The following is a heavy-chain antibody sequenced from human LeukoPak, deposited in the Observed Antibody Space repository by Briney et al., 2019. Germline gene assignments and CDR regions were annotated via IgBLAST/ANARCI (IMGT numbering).Heavy chain of an antibody. D-gene: IGHD6-19*01. CDR3: AKDEFQWLVYAFDI. CDR1: GLTFDYYA. CDR2: ISWNSGSI. V-gene: IGHV3-9*01. Sequence: GGSPRLPCAAFGLTFDYYAMHCVRQASGKGPEWVSGISWNSGSIGYADSVKGRFTISRDNAKNSLYLQMNSLRAEDTALYYCAKDEFQWLVYAFDIWGQGTMVTVSS. J-gene: IGHJ3*02.